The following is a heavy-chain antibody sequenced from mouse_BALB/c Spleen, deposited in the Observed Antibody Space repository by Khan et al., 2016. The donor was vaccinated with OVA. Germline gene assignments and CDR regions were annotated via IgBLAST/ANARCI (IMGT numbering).Heavy chain of an antibody. Sequence: EVQLVESGPGLVKPSQTVSLTCTVTGISITTGNYRWSWIRQFPGNKLEWIGNIYYSGTITYKPSLTSRNIITRDTSKNQFFLEMNPLTAEDTSTYYCARDYGSLYWYFDVWGAGTTVTVSS. J-gene: IGHJ1*01. V-gene: IGHV3-5*02. CDR1: GISITTGNYR. CDR3: ARDYGSLYWYFDV. D-gene: IGHD1-1*01. CDR2: IYYSGTI.